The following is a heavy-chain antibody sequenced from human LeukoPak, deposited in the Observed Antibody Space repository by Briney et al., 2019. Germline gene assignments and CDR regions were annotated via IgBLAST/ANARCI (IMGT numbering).Heavy chain of an antibody. CDR1: GYIFFNYG. CDR2: ISPNNGNT. D-gene: IGHD3-10*01. Sequence: ASVKVSCKASGYIFFNYGISWVRQAPGQGLEWMGWISPNNGNTDFAQNFQDRVTMTTDTSTSTVYMELRSLRSDDTAVYYCARGVFGAYFDYWGQGTLVTVSS. J-gene: IGHJ4*02. CDR3: ARGVFGAYFDY. V-gene: IGHV1-18*01.